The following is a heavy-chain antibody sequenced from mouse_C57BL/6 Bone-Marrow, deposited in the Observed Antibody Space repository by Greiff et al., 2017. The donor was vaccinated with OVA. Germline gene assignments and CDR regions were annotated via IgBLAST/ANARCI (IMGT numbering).Heavy chain of an antibody. CDR2: ISNGGGST. Sequence: EVQLQESGGGLVQPGGSLKLSCAASGFTFSDYYMYWVRQTPEKRLEWVAYISNGGGSTYYPDTVKGRFTISRDNAKNTLYLQMSRLKSEDTAMYYCARHRDYGYFDYWGQGTTLTVSS. CDR3: ARHRDYGYFDY. J-gene: IGHJ2*01. V-gene: IGHV5-12*01. CDR1: GFTFSDYY. D-gene: IGHD2-4*01.